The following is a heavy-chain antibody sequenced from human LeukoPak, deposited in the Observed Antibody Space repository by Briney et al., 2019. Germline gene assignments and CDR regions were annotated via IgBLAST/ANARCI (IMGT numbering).Heavy chain of an antibody. CDR1: GGSFSGYY. CDR3: ARGRQLPRFDY. CDR2: INHSGST. V-gene: IGHV4-34*01. D-gene: IGHD2-2*01. Sequence: SETLSLACAVYGGSFSGYYWSWIRQPPGKGPEWIGEINHSGSTNYNPSLKSRVTISVDTSKNQFSLKLSSVTAADTAVYYCARGRQLPRFDYWGQGTLVTVSS. J-gene: IGHJ4*02.